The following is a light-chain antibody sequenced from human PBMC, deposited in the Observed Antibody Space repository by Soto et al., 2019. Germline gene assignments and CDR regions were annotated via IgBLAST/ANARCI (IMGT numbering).Light chain of an antibody. CDR1: ASNIGAGYE. CDR3: CSYVGGYSYV. V-gene: IGLV1-40*01. J-gene: IGLJ1*01. CDR2: GHN. Sequence: QSVLTQPPSVSGAPGQRVTISCTGNASNIGAGYEVHWYQQPPGKAPKLLISGHNIRPSGVPDRFFGSKSGNTASLTISGLQAEDEADYYCCSYVGGYSYVFGIGTKLTVL.